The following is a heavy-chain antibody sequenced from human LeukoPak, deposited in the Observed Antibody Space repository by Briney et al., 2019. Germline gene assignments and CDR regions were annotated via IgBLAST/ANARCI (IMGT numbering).Heavy chain of an antibody. V-gene: IGHV4-39*07. CDR2: IYYSGST. Sequence: SETLSLTCTVSGGSVSSSSYYWGWIRQPPGKGLGWIGSIYYSGSTYYNPSLKSRVTISVDTSKNQFSLKLSSVTAADTAVYYCARDRGGLEAAAPFDYWGQGTLVTVSS. D-gene: IGHD6-13*01. CDR3: ARDRGGLEAAAPFDY. CDR1: GGSVSSSSYY. J-gene: IGHJ4*02.